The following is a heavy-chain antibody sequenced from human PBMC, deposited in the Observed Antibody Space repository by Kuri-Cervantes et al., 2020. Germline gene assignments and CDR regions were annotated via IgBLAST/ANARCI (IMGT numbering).Heavy chain of an antibody. D-gene: IGHD3-22*01. CDR2: INPNSGGT. CDR3: ARSNRITMIVVVRYGYGMDV. J-gene: IGHJ6*02. V-gene: IGHV1-2*02. CDR1: GDTFTGYY. Sequence: ASVKVSCKASGDTFTGYYMHWVRQAPGQGLEWMGLINPNSGGTNYAQKFQGRVTMTRDTSISTAYMELSRLRSEDTAVYYCARSNRITMIVVVRYGYGMDVWGQATTATVSS.